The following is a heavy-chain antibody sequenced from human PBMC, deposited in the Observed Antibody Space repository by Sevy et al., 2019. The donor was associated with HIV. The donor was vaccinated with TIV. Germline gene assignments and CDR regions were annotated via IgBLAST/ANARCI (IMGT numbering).Heavy chain of an antibody. CDR1: GFTFDDYA. J-gene: IGHJ3*02. CDR2: ISWNSGSI. V-gene: IGHV3-9*01. CDR3: AKDRGIAVAGTEDAFDI. Sequence: GGSLRLSCAASGFTFDDYAMHWVQQAPGKGLEWVSGISWNSGSIGYADSVKGRFTISRDNAKNSLYLQMNSLRAEDTALYYCAKDRGIAVAGTEDAFDIWGQGTMVTVSS. D-gene: IGHD6-19*01.